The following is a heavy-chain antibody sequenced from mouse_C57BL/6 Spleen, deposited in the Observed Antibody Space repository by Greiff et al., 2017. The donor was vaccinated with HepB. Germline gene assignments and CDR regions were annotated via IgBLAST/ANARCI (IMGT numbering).Heavy chain of an antibody. CDR2: INPSNGGT. CDR3: ARGGLYCGNSDWYFDV. V-gene: IGHV1-53*01. CDR1: GYTFTSYW. J-gene: IGHJ1*03. D-gene: IGHD2-1*01. Sequence: QVQLQQPGTELVKPGASVKLSCKASGYTFTSYWMHWVKQRPGQGLEWIGNINPSNGGTNYNEKFKSKATLTVDKSFSTAYMQLSSLTSEDSAVYYCARGGLYCGNSDWYFDVWGTGTTVTVSS.